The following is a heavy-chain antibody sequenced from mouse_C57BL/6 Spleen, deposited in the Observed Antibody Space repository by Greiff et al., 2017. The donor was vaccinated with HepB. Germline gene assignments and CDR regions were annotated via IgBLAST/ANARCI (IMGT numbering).Heavy chain of an antibody. D-gene: IGHD1-1*01. Sequence: EVMLVESGGGLVKPGGSLKLSCAASGFTFSDYGMHWVRQAPEQGLEWVAYISSGSSTIYYADTVKGRITISRDNAKNTLFLQMTSLRSEDTATYYCARNYYGSSYCYAMDYWGKGTSVTVAS. CDR1: GFTFSDYG. CDR3: ARNYYGSSYCYAMDY. J-gene: IGHJ4*01. V-gene: IGHV5-17*01. CDR2: ISSGSSTI.